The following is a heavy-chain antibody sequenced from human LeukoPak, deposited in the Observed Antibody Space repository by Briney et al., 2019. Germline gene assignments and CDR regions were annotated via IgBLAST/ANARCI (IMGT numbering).Heavy chain of an antibody. Sequence: SETLSLTCTVSGGSISSYYWSWIRQPPGKGLEWIGYIYYSGSTNYNPSLKSRVTISVDTSKNQFSLKLSSVTAADTAVYYCARAGYGDSSYTDYFDYWGQGTLVTVSS. CDR1: GGSISSYY. D-gene: IGHD4-17*01. V-gene: IGHV4-59*01. CDR2: IYYSGST. CDR3: ARAGYGDSSYTDYFDY. J-gene: IGHJ4*02.